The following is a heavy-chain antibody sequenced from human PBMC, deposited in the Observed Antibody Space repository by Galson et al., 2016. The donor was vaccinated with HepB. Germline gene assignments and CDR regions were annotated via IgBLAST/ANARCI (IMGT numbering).Heavy chain of an antibody. J-gene: IGHJ5*02. CDR2: VYYSGST. CDR3: ARGDTSSWHNWFDP. V-gene: IGHV4-31*03. Sequence: TLSLTCTVSGGSISSGGYYWSWIRQHPGKGLEWIGYVYYSGSTYYNPSLKSRVTISVDTSKNQFSLKQSSVTAADTAVYYCARGDTSSWHNWFDPWGQGTLVTVSS. D-gene: IGHD6-13*01. CDR1: GGSISSGGYY.